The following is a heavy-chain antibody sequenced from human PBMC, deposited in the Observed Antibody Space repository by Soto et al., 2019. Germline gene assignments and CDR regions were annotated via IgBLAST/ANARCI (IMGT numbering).Heavy chain of an antibody. J-gene: IGHJ6*02. V-gene: IGHV3-7*04. Sequence: GGSLRLSCVVSGFTFSSYWMSWFRQAPRKGLEWVADMNQDGGEKYYVDSVKGRFTVSRDNAKTSFYLQMNNLRVEDTAVYYCARVDCSPSNCYNLYYGRDVWGQGTTVTVSS. CDR3: ARVDCSPSNCYNLYYGRDV. D-gene: IGHD2-2*02. CDR2: MNQDGGEK. CDR1: GFTFSSYW.